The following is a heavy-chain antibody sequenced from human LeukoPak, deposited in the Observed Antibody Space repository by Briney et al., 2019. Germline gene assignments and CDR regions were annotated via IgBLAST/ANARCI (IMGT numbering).Heavy chain of an antibody. CDR2: INHSGST. Sequence: SETLSLTCAVYGGSFSGYYWSWIRQPPGKGLEWIGEINHSGSTNYNPSLKSRVTISVDTSKNQFSLKLSSVTAADTAVYYCARVGPVSYYFDYWGQGTLVTVSS. CDR1: GGSFSGYY. V-gene: IGHV4-34*01. J-gene: IGHJ4*02. CDR3: ARVGPVSYYFDY.